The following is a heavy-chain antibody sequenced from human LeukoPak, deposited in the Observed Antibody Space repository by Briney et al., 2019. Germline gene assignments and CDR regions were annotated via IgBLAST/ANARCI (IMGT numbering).Heavy chain of an antibody. D-gene: IGHD5-12*01. CDR1: GGTYSSYA. V-gene: IGHV1-69*04. Sequence: SVKGSCQASGGTYSSYAISWVRQAPGQGLEWMGRIIPILGIANYAQKFQGRVTITADKSTSTAYMELSSLRSEDTAVYYCARDGRGYSGYYGQVFWFDPWGQGTLVTVSS. CDR2: IIPILGIA. J-gene: IGHJ5*02. CDR3: ARDGRGYSGYYGQVFWFDP.